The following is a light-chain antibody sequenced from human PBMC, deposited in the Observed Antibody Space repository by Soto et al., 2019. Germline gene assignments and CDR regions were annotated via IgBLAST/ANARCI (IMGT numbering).Light chain of an antibody. Sequence: QSVLTQPSSLSGSPGQSVTISCSGSDIGNYNLVSWYQHLPGRAPKLLIFEVTMRPSGISDRFSGSKSASTASLTISGLQAEDEGDYYCASYAGSSTYVFGSGTKVTVL. CDR1: SDIGNYNL. V-gene: IGLV2-23*02. CDR2: EVT. CDR3: ASYAGSSTYV. J-gene: IGLJ1*01.